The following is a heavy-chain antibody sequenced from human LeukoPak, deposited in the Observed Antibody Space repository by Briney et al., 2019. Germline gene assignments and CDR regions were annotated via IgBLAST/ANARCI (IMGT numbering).Heavy chain of an antibody. CDR2: INHSGST. J-gene: IGHJ2*01. CDR3: ARAWYFDL. Sequence: SETLSLTCAVYGGAFSGYYWSWIRQPPGKGLEWIGEINHSGSTNYNPSLKSRVTISVDTSKNQFSLKLSSVTAADTAVYYCARAWYFDLWGRGTLVTVSS. V-gene: IGHV4-34*01. CDR1: GGAFSGYY.